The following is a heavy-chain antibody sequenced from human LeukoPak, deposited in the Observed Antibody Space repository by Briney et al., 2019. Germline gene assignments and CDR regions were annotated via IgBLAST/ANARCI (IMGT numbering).Heavy chain of an antibody. V-gene: IGHV3-30*03. CDR1: GFTFSSYG. J-gene: IGHJ4*02. CDR3: ARVSSGWYSLVIDY. Sequence: GRSLRLSCAASGFTFSSYGMHWVRQAPDKGLEWVAVISYDGSNKYYADSVKGRFTISRDNSKNTLYLQMNSLRAEDTAVYYCARVSSGWYSLVIDYWGQGTLVTVSS. CDR2: ISYDGSNK. D-gene: IGHD6-19*01.